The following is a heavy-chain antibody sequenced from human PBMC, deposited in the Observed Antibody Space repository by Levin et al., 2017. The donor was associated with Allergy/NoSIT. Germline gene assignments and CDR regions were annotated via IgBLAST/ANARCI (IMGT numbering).Heavy chain of an antibody. Sequence: PSETLSLRGKGEGGDRRRRREEGGGKRKNPGKGLEWIGSVFDSGTTFVNLSLPRRVSISVDTSKNQFSLKLSSVTAADTAVYYCAKSGSAAYGSGSLDAFTLWGQWTMVTVSS. CDR1: GGDRRRRREE. J-gene: IGHJ3*01. V-gene: IGHV4-39*01. D-gene: IGHD3-10*01. CDR2: VFDSGTT. CDR3: AKSGSAAYGSGSLDAFTL.